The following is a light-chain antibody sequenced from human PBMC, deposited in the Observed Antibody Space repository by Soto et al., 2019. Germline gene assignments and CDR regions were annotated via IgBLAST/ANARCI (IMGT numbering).Light chain of an antibody. V-gene: IGLV1-47*01. CDR2: RNN. J-gene: IGLJ3*02. CDR3: AAWDDSLSGWV. CDR1: SPNIGSNY. Sequence: QSALTQPPSASGTPGQRVTISCSGSSPNIGSNYVYWYQQLPGTAPKLLIYRNNQRPSGVPDRFSGSKSGISASLAISGLRSEDEADYHCAAWDDSLSGWVFGGGTQLTVL.